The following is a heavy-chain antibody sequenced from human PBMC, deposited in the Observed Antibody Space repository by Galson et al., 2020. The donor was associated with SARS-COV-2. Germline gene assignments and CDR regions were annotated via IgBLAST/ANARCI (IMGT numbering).Heavy chain of an antibody. CDR3: VWGPGWRPDY. CDR1: GFTFSTYW. D-gene: IGHD6-19*01. CDR2: IKNDGSEE. V-gene: IGHV3-7*04. Sequence: PGGPLRLSCAASGFTFSTYWMNWVRQAPGKGLEWVAIIKNDGSEELYVDSVKGRFTISRDNAKSSVFLQMNGLRVDDTAVYYCVWGPGWRPDYWGQGTLVTVSS. J-gene: IGHJ4*02.